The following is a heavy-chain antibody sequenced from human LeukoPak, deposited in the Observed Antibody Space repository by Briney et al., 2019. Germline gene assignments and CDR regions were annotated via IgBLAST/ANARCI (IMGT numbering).Heavy chain of an antibody. CDR3: AKSITMIVVVKGYFDY. V-gene: IGHV3-23*01. Sequence: GGSLRLSCAASGFTFSSYAMSWVRQAPGKGLEWVSAISGSGGSTYYADSVKGRFTISRDNSKNTPYLQMDGLRAEDTAVYYCAKSITMIVVVKGYFDYWGQGTLVTVSS. D-gene: IGHD3-22*01. J-gene: IGHJ4*02. CDR2: ISGSGGST. CDR1: GFTFSSYA.